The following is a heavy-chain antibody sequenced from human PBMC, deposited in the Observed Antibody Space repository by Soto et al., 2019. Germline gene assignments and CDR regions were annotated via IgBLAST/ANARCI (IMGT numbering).Heavy chain of an antibody. CDR3: AKYWYSGGWHFDY. Sequence: EVQLLESGGGLVQPGGSPRLPCAASGFTFSSYAMSWVRLTPGKAREGVSAISGSGDRTYYADSVKGRFTISRDNSKHTLYLEIHSLRAEDTAVYYCAKYWYSGGWHFDYRGQGTLVTVSS. V-gene: IGHV3-23*01. CDR2: ISGSGDRT. J-gene: IGHJ4*02. CDR1: GFTFSSYA. D-gene: IGHD6-19*01.